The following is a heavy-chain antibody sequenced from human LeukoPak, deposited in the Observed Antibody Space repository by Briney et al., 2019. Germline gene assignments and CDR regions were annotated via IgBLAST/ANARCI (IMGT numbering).Heavy chain of an antibody. CDR1: GYTFRTYD. CDR3: ARLYGDYAGDWFDP. V-gene: IGHV1-8*01. J-gene: IGHJ5*02. CDR2: MNPNSGKT. Sequence: ASVKVSCKASGYTFRTYDINWVRQATGRGLEWMGWMNPNSGKTVYAQKFQGRITMTRDTSISTAYMELSSLRSVDTAMYYCARLYGDYAGDWFDPWGQGTLVTVSS. D-gene: IGHD4-17*01.